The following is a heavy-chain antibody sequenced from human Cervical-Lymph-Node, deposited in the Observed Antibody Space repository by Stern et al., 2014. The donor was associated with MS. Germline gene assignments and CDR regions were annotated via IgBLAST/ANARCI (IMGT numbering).Heavy chain of an antibody. D-gene: IGHD3-22*01. V-gene: IGHV5-51*01. CDR2: IYPGDSKT. CDR3: ARLVNFNYFDP. CDR1: GYTFAFYW. J-gene: IGHJ5*02. Sequence: EVQLVESGAEVKKPGESVKISCKGSGYTFAFYWIAWVRQMPGKGLEWMGIIYPGDSKTTSSPSFQGTVTFSDDESISTAYLHWNSLKASDTAIYYCARLVNFNYFDPWGQGTLVTVSS.